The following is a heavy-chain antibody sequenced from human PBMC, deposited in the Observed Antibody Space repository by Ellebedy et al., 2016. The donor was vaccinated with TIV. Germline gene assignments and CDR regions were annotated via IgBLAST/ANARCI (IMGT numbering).Heavy chain of an antibody. Sequence: AASVKVSCKASGYTFTDYDINWVRQATGQGLEYLGWMKPGSGNTGYAQKFEGRVTMTRNTATSPAYMELSSLRSDDTAVYYCVVGLFHPWGQGTLVSVSS. J-gene: IGHJ5*02. CDR1: GYTFTDYD. CDR2: MKPGSGNT. CDR3: VVGLFHP. D-gene: IGHD3/OR15-3a*01. V-gene: IGHV1-8*01.